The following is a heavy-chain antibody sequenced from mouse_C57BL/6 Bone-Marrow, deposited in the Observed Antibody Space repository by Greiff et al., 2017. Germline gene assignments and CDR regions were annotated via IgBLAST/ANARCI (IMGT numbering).Heavy chain of an antibody. J-gene: IGHJ4*01. D-gene: IGHD1-1*01. CDR3: ARKATRDYAMDY. Sequence: EVQLQQSGPELVKPGASVKISCKASGYTFTDYYMNWVKQSHGKSLEWIGDINPNNGGTSYNQQFKGKATLTVDKSSSTAYMELRSLTSEDSAVYYCARKATRDYAMDYWGQGTSVTVSS. CDR1: GYTFTDYY. V-gene: IGHV1-26*01. CDR2: INPNNGGT.